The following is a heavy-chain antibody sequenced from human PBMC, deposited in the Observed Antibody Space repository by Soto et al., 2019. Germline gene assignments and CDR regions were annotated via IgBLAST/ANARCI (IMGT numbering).Heavy chain of an antibody. V-gene: IGHV1-69*01. CDR2: ISPIFGTA. Sequence: QVQLVQSGAEVKKPGSSVKVSCKASGGTFSSYAISWVRQAPGQGLEWMGGISPIFGTANYAQKFQGRVTITADESTSTAYMELSSLGSEDTAVYYCARDRNWSDSFWDYGMDVWGQGTTVTVSS. D-gene: IGHD1-20*01. CDR3: ARDRNWSDSFWDYGMDV. CDR1: GGTFSSYA. J-gene: IGHJ6*02.